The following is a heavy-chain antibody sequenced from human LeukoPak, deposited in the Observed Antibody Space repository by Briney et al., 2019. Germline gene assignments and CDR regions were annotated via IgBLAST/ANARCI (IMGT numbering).Heavy chain of an antibody. D-gene: IGHD6-13*01. V-gene: IGHV4-59*01. CDR3: ARGVGIAAAVTLDY. CDR2: IYYSGST. Sequence: NPSETLSLTCTVSGGSIFSFYWNWIRQPPGKGLEWIGYIYYSGSTRYNPSLKSRVTISVDTSKNQFSLKLSSVTAADTAVYYCARGVGIAAAVTLDYWGQGTLVTVSS. CDR1: GGSIFSFY. J-gene: IGHJ4*02.